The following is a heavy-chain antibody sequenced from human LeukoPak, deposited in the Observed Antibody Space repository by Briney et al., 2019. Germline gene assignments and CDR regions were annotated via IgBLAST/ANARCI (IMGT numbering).Heavy chain of an antibody. V-gene: IGHV1-2*02. CDR1: GYTFTGYY. CDR2: INPNSGGT. CDR3: AREITIFGVVLFDY. D-gene: IGHD3-3*01. Sequence: ASVKVSCKASGYTFTGYYMHWVRQAPGQELEWMGWINPNSGGTNYAQKFQGRVTMTRDTSISTAYMELSRLRSDDTAVYYCAREITIFGVVLFDYWGQGTLVTVSS. J-gene: IGHJ4*02.